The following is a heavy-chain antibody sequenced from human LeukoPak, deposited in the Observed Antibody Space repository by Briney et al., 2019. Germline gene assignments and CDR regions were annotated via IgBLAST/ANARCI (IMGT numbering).Heavy chain of an antibody. Sequence: AGGSLRLSCAASGFTFSSYSMNWVRQAPGKGVEWVSSISSSSSYIYYADSVRRRFTISRDNAKNSLYLQINSLRAENTAVYYCARDYYYYMDVWGKGTTVTVSS. CDR1: GFTFSSYS. CDR2: ISSSSSYI. CDR3: ARDYYYYMDV. V-gene: IGHV3-21*01. J-gene: IGHJ6*03.